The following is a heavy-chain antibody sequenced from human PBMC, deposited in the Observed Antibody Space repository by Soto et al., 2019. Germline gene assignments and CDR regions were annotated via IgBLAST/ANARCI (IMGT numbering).Heavy chain of an antibody. CDR3: ASGEIAAAGTLWLVPYYYYGMDF. D-gene: IGHD6-13*01. V-gene: IGHV4-30-4*01. Sequence: PSETLSLTCTVSGGSISSGDYYWSWIRQPPGKGLEWIGYIYYSGSTYYNPSLKSRVTISVDTSKNQFSLKLSSVTAADTAVYYCASGEIAAAGTLWLVPYYYYGMDFWGQGTTVTVSS. J-gene: IGHJ6*02. CDR1: GGSISSGDYY. CDR2: IYYSGST.